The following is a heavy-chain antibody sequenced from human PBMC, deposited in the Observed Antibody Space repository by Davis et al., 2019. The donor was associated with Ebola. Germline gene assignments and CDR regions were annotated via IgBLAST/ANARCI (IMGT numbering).Heavy chain of an antibody. V-gene: IGHV4-59*01. Sequence: MPSETLSLTCTVSGGSISSYYWSWIRQPPGKGLEWIGYIYYSGSTNYNPSLKSRVTISVDTSKNQFSLKLSSVTAADTAVYYCARDVRGITGPSEYWGQGTLVTVSS. D-gene: IGHD1-1*01. CDR3: ARDVRGITGPSEY. CDR1: GGSISSYY. J-gene: IGHJ4*02. CDR2: IYYSGST.